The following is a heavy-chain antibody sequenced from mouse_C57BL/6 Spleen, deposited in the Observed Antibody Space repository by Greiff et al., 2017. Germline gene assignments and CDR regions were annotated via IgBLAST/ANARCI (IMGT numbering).Heavy chain of an antibody. CDR2: INPSTGGT. D-gene: IGHD3-1*01. Sequence: EVKVVESGPELVKPGASVKISCKASGYSFTGYYMNWVKQSPEKSLEWIGEINPSTGGTTYNQKFKAKATLTVDKSSSTAYMQLKSLTSEDSAVYYCARSGRRGFAYWGQGTLVTVSA. CDR1: GYSFTGYY. V-gene: IGHV1-42*01. CDR3: ARSGRRGFAY. J-gene: IGHJ3*01.